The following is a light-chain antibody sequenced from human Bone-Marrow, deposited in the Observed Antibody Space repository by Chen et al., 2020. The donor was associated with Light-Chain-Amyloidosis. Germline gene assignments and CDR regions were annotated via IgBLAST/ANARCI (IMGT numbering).Light chain of an antibody. Sequence: SSELPQPPSLSVSPGHTARITCSGDALPTNYAYWYQPKPGQAPVLVIHRDTERPSGISERFSGSSAGTTATLTISGVQAEDEADYHCQSADRSGTYEVIFGGGTKLTVL. CDR1: ALPTNY. V-gene: IGLV3-25*03. CDR2: RDT. J-gene: IGLJ2*01. CDR3: QSADRSGTYEVI.